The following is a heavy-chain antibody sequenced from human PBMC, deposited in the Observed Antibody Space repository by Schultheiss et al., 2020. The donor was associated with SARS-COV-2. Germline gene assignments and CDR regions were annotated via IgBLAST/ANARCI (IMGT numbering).Heavy chain of an antibody. V-gene: IGHV1-2*04. Sequence: ASVKVSCKASGYTFTSYYMHWVRQAPGQGLEWMGWINPNSGGTNYAQKFQGWVTMTRDTSISTAYMELSRLRSDDTAVYYCAREGDFWSCYRKPYWYFDLWGRGTLVTVSS. J-gene: IGHJ2*01. CDR2: INPNSGGT. CDR3: AREGDFWSCYRKPYWYFDL. CDR1: GYTFTSYY. D-gene: IGHD3-3*01.